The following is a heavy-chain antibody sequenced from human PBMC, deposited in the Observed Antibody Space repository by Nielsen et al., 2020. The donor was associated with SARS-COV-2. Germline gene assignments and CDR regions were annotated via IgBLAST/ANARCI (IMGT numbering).Heavy chain of an antibody. Sequence: ASVKVSCKASGYTFTSYAMNWVRQAPGQGLEWMGWINTNTGNPTYAQGFTGRFVFSLDTSVSTAYLQISSLKAEDTAVYYCARDPGYSSSWYYYHYGMDVWGQGTTVTVSS. D-gene: IGHD6-13*01. CDR1: GYTFTSYA. CDR3: ARDPGYSSSWYYYHYGMDV. V-gene: IGHV7-4-1*02. CDR2: INTNTGNP. J-gene: IGHJ6*02.